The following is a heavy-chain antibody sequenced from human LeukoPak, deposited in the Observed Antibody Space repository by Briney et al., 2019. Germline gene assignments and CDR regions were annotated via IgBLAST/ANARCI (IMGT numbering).Heavy chain of an antibody. CDR2: FYHSGST. CDR1: GYSISSDCY. CDR3: ARVAAHVLCYFDY. Sequence: PSETLSLTCAVSGYSISSDCYWGLIRQPPGKGLEWIGSFYHSGSTYYNASLKSRVTISVDTSKNHFSLNLSSVTAADTAVYYCARVAAHVLCYFDYWGQGTLVTVSS. V-gene: IGHV4-38-2*01. J-gene: IGHJ4*02. D-gene: IGHD6-13*01.